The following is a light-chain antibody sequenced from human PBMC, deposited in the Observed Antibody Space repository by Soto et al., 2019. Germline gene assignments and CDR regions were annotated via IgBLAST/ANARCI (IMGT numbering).Light chain of an antibody. V-gene: IGKV1-33*01. CDR2: DAS. Sequence: DIQMTQSPSALSAYLGYTVTITFQSSQDISNYLNWYQQKPGKAPKLLIYDASNLETGVPSRFSGSGSGTDFTFTISSLQTEDIATYYCKQYDNLPSTFGQGTKVDIK. CDR1: QDISNY. CDR3: KQYDNLPST. J-gene: IGKJ1*01.